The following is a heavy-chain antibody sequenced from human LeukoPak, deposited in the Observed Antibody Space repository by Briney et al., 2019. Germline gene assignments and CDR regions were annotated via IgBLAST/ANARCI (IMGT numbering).Heavy chain of an antibody. V-gene: IGHV3-66*01. D-gene: IGHD4-17*01. Sequence: GGSLRLSCAASGFAVSSSYMTWVRQPPGKGLQWLSFIYTGGDTYYADSAKGRFTISRDDSKNTVYLQMNSLRAEDTAVYYCARDPETTTDFGLDVWGQGTTVTAS. CDR3: ARDPETTTDFGLDV. CDR2: IYTGGDT. CDR1: GFAVSSSY. J-gene: IGHJ6*02.